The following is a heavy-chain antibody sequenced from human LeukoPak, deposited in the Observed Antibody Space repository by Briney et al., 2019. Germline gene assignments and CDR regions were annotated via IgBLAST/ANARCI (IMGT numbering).Heavy chain of an antibody. J-gene: IGHJ4*02. CDR3: AKSYTSGACLWWD. D-gene: IGHD6-19*01. Sequence: GGSLRLSCAASGFIFSSYGMHWVRQAPGKGLEWVAFIRYDGSNKYYADSVKGRFTISRDISKNTLYLQMNSLRTEDTAVYYCAKSYTSGACLWWDWGQGTLVTVSS. CDR2: IRYDGSNK. CDR1: GFIFSSYG. V-gene: IGHV3-30*02.